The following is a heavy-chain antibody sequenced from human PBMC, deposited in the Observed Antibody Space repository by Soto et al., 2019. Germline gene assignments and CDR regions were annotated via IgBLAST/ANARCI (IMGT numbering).Heavy chain of an antibody. CDR3: ARCGYTYGYDGDV. J-gene: IGHJ6*02. CDR2: INSDGSST. CDR1: GFTFSGYW. V-gene: IGHV3-74*01. Sequence: EVQLVESGGGLVQPGGSLRLSCAASGFTFSGYWMHWVRQAPGKGLVWVSRINSDGSSTSYADSVKGRFTISRDNAKNTLYLQMNSLRAEDTAVYYRARCGYTYGYDGDVWGQGTTVTVSS. D-gene: IGHD5-18*01.